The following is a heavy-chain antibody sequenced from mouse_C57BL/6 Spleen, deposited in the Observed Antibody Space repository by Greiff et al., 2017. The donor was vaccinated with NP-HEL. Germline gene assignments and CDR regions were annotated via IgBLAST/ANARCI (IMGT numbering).Heavy chain of an antibody. Sequence: EVQLQQSGPELVKPGASVKIPCKASGYTFTDYNMDWVKQSHGKSLEWIGDINPNNGGTIYNQKFKGKATLTVDKSSSTAYMELRSLTSEDTAVYYCARSRNIYYAMDYWGQGTSVTVSS. CDR3: ARSRNIYYAMDY. J-gene: IGHJ4*01. V-gene: IGHV1-18*01. CDR2: INPNNGGT. CDR1: GYTFTDYN.